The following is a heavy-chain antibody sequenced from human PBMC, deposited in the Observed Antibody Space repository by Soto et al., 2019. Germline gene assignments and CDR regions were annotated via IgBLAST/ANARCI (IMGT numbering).Heavy chain of an antibody. J-gene: IGHJ3*02. D-gene: IGHD6-6*01. CDR1: GYTFTSYG. V-gene: IGHV1-18*01. CDR3: APVPDASDI. Sequence: ASVKVSCKASGYTFTSYGISWVRQAPGQGLEWMGWISAYNGNTNYAQKLQGRVTITADESTSTAYMELSSLRSEDTAVYYCAPVPDASDIWGQGTMVTVSS. CDR2: ISAYNGNT.